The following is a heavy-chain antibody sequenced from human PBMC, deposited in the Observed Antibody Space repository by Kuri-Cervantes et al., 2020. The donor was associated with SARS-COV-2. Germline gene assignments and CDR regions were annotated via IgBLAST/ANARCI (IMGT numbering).Heavy chain of an antibody. D-gene: IGHD6-19*01. V-gene: IGHV4-38-2*01. Sequence: SETLSLTCAVSGYSISCGYYWGWIRQPPGKGLEWIGSIYHSGSTYYNPSLKSRVTISVDTSKNQFSLKLSSVTAADTAVYYCARMSYTGWYYFDYWGQGTLVTVSS. J-gene: IGHJ4*02. CDR2: IYHSGST. CDR3: ARMSYTGWYYFDY. CDR1: GYSISCGYY.